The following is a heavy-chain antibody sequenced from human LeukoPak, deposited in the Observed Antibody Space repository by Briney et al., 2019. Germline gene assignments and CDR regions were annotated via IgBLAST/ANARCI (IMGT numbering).Heavy chain of an antibody. CDR3: AKDLPDYGDYIEGY. CDR1: GFTFSSFA. J-gene: IGHJ4*02. Sequence: GGSLRLSCAASGFTFSSFAMSWVRQAPGQGLELVSTISGSGGSTDYADSVKGRFTFSRDNSKNTLYLQMNSLRAEDTAVYYCAKDLPDYGDYIEGYWGQGTLVTVSS. D-gene: IGHD4-17*01. CDR2: ISGSGGST. V-gene: IGHV3-23*01.